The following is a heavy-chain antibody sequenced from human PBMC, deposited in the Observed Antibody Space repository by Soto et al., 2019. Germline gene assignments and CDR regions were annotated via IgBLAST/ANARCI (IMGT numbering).Heavy chain of an antibody. J-gene: IGHJ4*02. Sequence: QVQLQESGPGLVKPSETLSLTCTVSGGSISSYYWSWIRQPPGKGLEWIGYIYYSGRTNYNPSLKSRVTISVDTSKNQFSLKLSSVTAADTAVYYCARHYSSSWTWAFDYWGQGTLVTVSS. CDR1: GGSISSYY. CDR3: ARHYSSSWTWAFDY. D-gene: IGHD6-13*01. V-gene: IGHV4-59*08. CDR2: IYYSGRT.